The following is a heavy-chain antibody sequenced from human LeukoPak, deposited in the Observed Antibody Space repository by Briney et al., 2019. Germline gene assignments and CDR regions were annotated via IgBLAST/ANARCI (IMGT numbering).Heavy chain of an antibody. CDR3: ARVSTYYGSGSSFYYYYMDV. CDR2: IIPFSGTT. Sequence: ASVKVSCKASGGTFSSYAISWVRQAPGQGLEWMGGIIPFSGTTNYAQKFQGRVTITADESTSTAYMELSSLRSEDTAVYYCARVSTYYGSGSSFYYYYMDVWGKGTTVTISS. D-gene: IGHD3-10*01. J-gene: IGHJ6*03. V-gene: IGHV1-69*13. CDR1: GGTFSSYA.